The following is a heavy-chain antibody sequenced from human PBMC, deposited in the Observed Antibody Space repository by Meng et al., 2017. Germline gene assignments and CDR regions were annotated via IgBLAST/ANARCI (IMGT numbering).Heavy chain of an antibody. CDR1: GGSFSGYY. Sequence: SETLSLTCAVYGGSFSGYYWSWIRQPPGKGLEWIGEINHSGSTNYNPSLKSRVTISVDTSKNQFSLKLSSVTAADTAVYYCARGSSTWGLGYWSGGSCKGLDYWGQGTLVTVSS. J-gene: IGHJ4*02. V-gene: IGHV4-34*01. D-gene: IGHD2-15*01. CDR2: INHSGST. CDR3: ARGSSTWGLGYWSGGSCKGLDY.